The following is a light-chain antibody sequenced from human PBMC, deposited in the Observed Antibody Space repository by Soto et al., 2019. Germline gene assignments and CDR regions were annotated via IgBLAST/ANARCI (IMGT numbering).Light chain of an antibody. Sequence: SERTQPASVSPSPGQSFTISCTVTSRDIDDSNYVSWYQQHPGKAPKLVIYDVSNRPSGVSNRFSGSKSANTASLTISGLQAEDEADYYCSSFRSSSTSYVFGTGTKVTVL. V-gene: IGLV2-14*03. J-gene: IGLJ1*01. CDR3: SSFRSSSTSYV. CDR2: DVS. CDR1: SRDIDDSNY.